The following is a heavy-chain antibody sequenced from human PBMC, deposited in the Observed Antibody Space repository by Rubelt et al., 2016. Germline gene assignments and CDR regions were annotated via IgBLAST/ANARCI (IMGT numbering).Heavy chain of an antibody. Sequence: QVQLVQSGSELKKPGASVKISCKASGYTLTTLAMNWVRQAPGQGLEWMGWINANTGDPTYAQGSTGRFVFSLDTSVNTAYLQISSLQPEDTAVYFCARGHYGAWGQGTLVTVSS. CDR2: INANTGDP. CDR3: ARGHYGA. D-gene: IGHD4/OR15-4a*01. V-gene: IGHV7-4-1*02. CDR1: GYTLTTLA. J-gene: IGHJ5*02.